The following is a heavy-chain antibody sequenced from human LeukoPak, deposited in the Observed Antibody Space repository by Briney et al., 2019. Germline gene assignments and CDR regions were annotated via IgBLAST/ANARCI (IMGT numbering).Heavy chain of an antibody. CDR2: ISGSGGST. CDR3: AKVGIVVVIEDYFDY. J-gene: IGHJ4*02. CDR1: GFTFSSYG. Sequence: PGGTLRLSCAASGFTFSSYGMSWVRQAPGKGLEWVSAISGSGGSTYYADSVKGRFTISRDNSKNTLYLQMNSLRAEDTAVYYCAKVGIVVVIEDYFDYWGQGTLVTVSS. D-gene: IGHD3-22*01. V-gene: IGHV3-23*01.